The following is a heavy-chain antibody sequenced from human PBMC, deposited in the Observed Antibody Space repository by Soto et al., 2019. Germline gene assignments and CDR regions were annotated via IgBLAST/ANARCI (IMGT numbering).Heavy chain of an antibody. CDR1: GGTFSSDA. D-gene: IGHD3-22*01. Sequence: SVKVSCKASGGTFSSDAISWVRQAPGQGLEWMGGIIPIFGTANYAQKFQGRVTITADESTSTAYMELSSLRSEDTAVYYCASGGYDSRGHYNYYYGMDVWGQGTTVTVSS. J-gene: IGHJ6*02. CDR3: ASGGYDSRGHYNYYYGMDV. CDR2: IIPIFGTA. V-gene: IGHV1-69*13.